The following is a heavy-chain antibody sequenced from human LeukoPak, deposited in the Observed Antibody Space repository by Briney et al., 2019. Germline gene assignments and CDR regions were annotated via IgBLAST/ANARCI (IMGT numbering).Heavy chain of an antibody. Sequence: GGSLRLSCAASGFTFSSYGMHWVRQAPGKGLEWVAVISYDGGNKYYADSVKGRFTISRDNSKNTLYLQMNSLRAEDTAVYYCAKDKSAYLLPGIAVAGTRRYFDYWGQGTLVTVSS. D-gene: IGHD6-19*01. CDR3: AKDKSAYLLPGIAVAGTRRYFDY. V-gene: IGHV3-30*18. CDR2: ISYDGGNK. CDR1: GFTFSSYG. J-gene: IGHJ4*02.